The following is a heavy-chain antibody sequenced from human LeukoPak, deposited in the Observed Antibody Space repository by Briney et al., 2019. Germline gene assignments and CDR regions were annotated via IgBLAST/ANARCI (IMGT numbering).Heavy chain of an antibody. D-gene: IGHD4-17*01. CDR3: ARATTVSPWWFDP. CDR2: INYSGST. Sequence: SETLSLTCTVSAGSISSYYWSWIRQPPGKELEWIGYINYSGSTDYNPSLKSRVAISVDTSKNKFSLRLSSVTAADTAVYYCARATTVSPWWFDPWGQGTLVTVPS. CDR1: AGSISSYY. J-gene: IGHJ5*02. V-gene: IGHV4-59*01.